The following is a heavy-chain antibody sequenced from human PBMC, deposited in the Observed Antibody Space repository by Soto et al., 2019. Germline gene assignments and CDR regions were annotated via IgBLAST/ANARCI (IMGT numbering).Heavy chain of an antibody. CDR1: GFTFSNAW. Sequence: GGSLRLSCAASGFTFSNAWMNWVRQAPGKGLEWVGRIKSKTDGGTTDYAAPVKGRFTISRDDSKNTLYLQMNSLKTEDTAVYYCTTDRLAAVGAIAVHYWGQGTLVTVSS. V-gene: IGHV3-15*07. J-gene: IGHJ4*02. CDR2: IKSKTDGGTT. D-gene: IGHD1-26*01. CDR3: TTDRLAAVGAIAVHY.